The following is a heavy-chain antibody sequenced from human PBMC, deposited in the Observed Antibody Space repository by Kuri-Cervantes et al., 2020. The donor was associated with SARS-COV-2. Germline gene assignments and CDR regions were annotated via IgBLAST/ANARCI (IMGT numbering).Heavy chain of an antibody. CDR3: AKVRGIQLWVDAFDI. CDR2: ISGSGGST. V-gene: IGHV3-23*01. Sequence: GGSLRLSCAASGLTFSSYAMSWVRQAPGKGLEWVSAISGSGGSTYYADSVKGRFTISRDNSKNTLYLQMNSLRAEDTAVYYCAKVRGIQLWVDAFDIWGQGTMVTVSS. J-gene: IGHJ3*02. CDR1: GLTFSSYA. D-gene: IGHD5-18*01.